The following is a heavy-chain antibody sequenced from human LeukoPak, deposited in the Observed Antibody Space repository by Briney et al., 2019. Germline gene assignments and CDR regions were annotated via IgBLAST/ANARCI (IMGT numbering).Heavy chain of an antibody. J-gene: IGHJ6*02. V-gene: IGHV1-24*01. D-gene: IGHD2-15*01. CDR3: ATGFCSGDNCYSPYYYYGMDV. CDR2: FDPGDGET. CDR1: GYTLSELF. Sequence: GASVKVSCKVSGYTLSELFMHWVRQAPGKGLEWMGGFDPGDGETVYAQKFQGRVTMTEDTSTNTAYMELRSLRSDDTAVFYCATGFCSGDNCYSPYYYYGMDVWGQGTTVTVSS.